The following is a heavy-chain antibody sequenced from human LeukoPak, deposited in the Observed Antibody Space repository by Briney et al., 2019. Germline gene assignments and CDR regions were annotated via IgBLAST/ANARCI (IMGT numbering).Heavy chain of an antibody. Sequence: ASVKVSCKASGYTFTSYDINWVRQATGQGLEWMGWMNPNSGNTGYAQKFQGRVTMTRNTSISTAYMELSSLRSEDTAVYYCARVNHRGIVVVPAAKEHYGMDVWGQGTTVTVSS. CDR2: MNPNSGNT. CDR3: ARVNHRGIVVVPAAKEHYGMDV. V-gene: IGHV1-8*01. D-gene: IGHD2-2*01. CDR1: GYTFTSYD. J-gene: IGHJ6*02.